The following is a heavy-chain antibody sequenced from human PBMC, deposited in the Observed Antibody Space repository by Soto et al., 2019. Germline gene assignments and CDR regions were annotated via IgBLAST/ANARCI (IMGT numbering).Heavy chain of an antibody. CDR2: INPNSGGT. V-gene: IGHV1-2*04. D-gene: IGHD3-3*01. J-gene: IGHJ4*02. CDR1: GYTFTGYY. CDR3: ARNYLDDFWSAFSY. Sequence: GASVKVSCKASGYTFTGYYMHWVRQAPGQGLEWMGWINPNSGGTNYAQKFQGWVTMTRDTSISTAYMELSRLRSDDTAVYYCARNYLDDFWSAFSYWGQGTLVPVSS.